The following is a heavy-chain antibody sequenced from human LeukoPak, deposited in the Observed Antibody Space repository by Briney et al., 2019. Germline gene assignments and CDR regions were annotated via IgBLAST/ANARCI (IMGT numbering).Heavy chain of an antibody. CDR1: GFTFSSYS. D-gene: IGHD1-26*01. V-gene: IGHV3-21*01. CDR3: AGDMWELLMDYCYMDV. J-gene: IGHJ6*03. Sequence: PGGSLRLSCAASGFTFSSYSMNWVRQAPGKGLEWVSSISSSSSYIYYADSVKGRFTISRDNAKNSLYLQMNSLRAEDTAVYYCAGDMWELLMDYCYMDVWGKGTTVTVSS. CDR2: ISSSSSYI.